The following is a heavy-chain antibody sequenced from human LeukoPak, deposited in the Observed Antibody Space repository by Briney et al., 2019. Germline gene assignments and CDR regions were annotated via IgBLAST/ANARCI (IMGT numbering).Heavy chain of an antibody. CDR2: IYYSGSI. V-gene: IGHV4-34*01. CDR1: GGSFSGYY. Sequence: PSETLSLTCAVYGGSFSGYYWSWIRQPPGKGLEWIGYIYYSGSIYYNPSLKSRVTMSVDTSKNQFSLKLSSVTAVDTAVYYCARTRSYGGNEFDYWGQGTLVTVSS. D-gene: IGHD4-23*01. J-gene: IGHJ4*02. CDR3: ARTRSYGGNEFDY.